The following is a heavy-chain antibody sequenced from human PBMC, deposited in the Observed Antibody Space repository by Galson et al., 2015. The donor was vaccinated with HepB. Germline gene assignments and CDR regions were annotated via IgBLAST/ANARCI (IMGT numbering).Heavy chain of an antibody. CDR2: IYYSGST. CDR1: GGSISSYY. Sequence: SETLSLTCTVSGGSISSYYWSWIRQPPGKGLEWIGYIYYSGSTNYNPSLKSRVTISVDTSKNQFSLKLSSVTAADTAVYYCARGRYDFWSGYYNGGRNMNWFDPWGQGTLVTVSS. D-gene: IGHD3-3*01. CDR3: ARGRYDFWSGYYNGGRNMNWFDP. V-gene: IGHV4-59*01. J-gene: IGHJ5*02.